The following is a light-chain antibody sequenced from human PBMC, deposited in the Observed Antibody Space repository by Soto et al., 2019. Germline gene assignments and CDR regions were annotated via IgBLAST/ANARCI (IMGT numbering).Light chain of an antibody. CDR3: QQANIFPLT. Sequence: DIQMTQSPSALSASVGDTVTLTCRASQSIGSRLAWYQQKPGRPPKLLIYRASSPQSGVPSRFSGSGSGTEFTLTIHSLQPDDFATYYCQQANIFPLTFGGGTKVDIK. V-gene: IGKV1-5*03. CDR1: QSIGSR. CDR2: RAS. J-gene: IGKJ4*01.